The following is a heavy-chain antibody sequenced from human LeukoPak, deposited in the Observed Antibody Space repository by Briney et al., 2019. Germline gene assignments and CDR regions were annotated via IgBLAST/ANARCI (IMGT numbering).Heavy chain of an antibody. CDR2: IDWDDDK. Sequence: SGPTLVNPTQTLTLTCTFSGFSLSTSGMCVSWIRQPPGKALEWLARIDWDDDKYYSTSLETRLTISTDTSKNQVVLTMTNTDPVDTATYYCARIRGSGWYDALDYWGQGTLVTVSS. J-gene: IGHJ4*02. D-gene: IGHD6-19*01. CDR1: GFSLSTSGMC. V-gene: IGHV2-70*11. CDR3: ARIRGSGWYDALDY.